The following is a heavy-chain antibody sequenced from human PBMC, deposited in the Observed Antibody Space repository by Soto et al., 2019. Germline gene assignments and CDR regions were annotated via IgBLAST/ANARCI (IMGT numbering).Heavy chain of an antibody. CDR2: ISAYNSNA. J-gene: IGHJ4*02. Sequence: QIQLLQAGAEVKKPGASVQVTCKASGYTFRNFGISRVRQAPGQGLEWMGWISAYNSNANYAQKFQGRLTMNSDTSTSTADMELRSLRSEDTAVYYCARANRYFDNWGQGTLVTASS. CDR1: GYTFRNFG. CDR3: ARANRYFDN. V-gene: IGHV1-18*01.